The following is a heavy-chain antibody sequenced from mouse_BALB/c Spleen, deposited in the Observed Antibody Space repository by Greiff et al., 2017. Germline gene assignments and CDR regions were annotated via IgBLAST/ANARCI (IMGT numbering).Heavy chain of an antibody. Sequence: EVKLVESGGDLVKPGGSLKLSCAASGFTFSSYGMSWVRQTPDKRLEWVATISSGGSYTYYPDSVKGRFTISRDNTKNTLYLQMSSLKSEDTAMYYCARQWAVTTEGFAYWGQGTLVTVSA. CDR1: GFTFSSYG. V-gene: IGHV5-6*01. CDR3: ARQWAVTTEGFAY. CDR2: ISSGGSYT. D-gene: IGHD2-2*01. J-gene: IGHJ3*01.